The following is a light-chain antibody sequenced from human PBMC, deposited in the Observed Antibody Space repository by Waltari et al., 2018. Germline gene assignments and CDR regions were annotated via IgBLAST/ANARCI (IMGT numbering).Light chain of an antibody. CDR2: DVS. J-gene: IGLJ2*01. V-gene: IGLV2-14*01. CDR1: SNDVGGYNS. CDR3: SSQSSNDVVL. Sequence: QSALTQPASVSGSPGQSVTIFCAGTSNDVGGYNSVSWYQEHPGQAPRVSIDDVSDRPSGVSDRFPGPKSGNTASLTISGLQAEDEADYYCSSQSSNDVVLFGGGTKLTVL.